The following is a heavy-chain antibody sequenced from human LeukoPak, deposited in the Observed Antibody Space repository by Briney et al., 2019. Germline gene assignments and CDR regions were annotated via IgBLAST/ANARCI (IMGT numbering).Heavy chain of an antibody. Sequence: GGSLRLSCAASGFTFSSYSMNWVRQAPGKGLEWVSSISSSSSYIYYADLVKGRFTISRDNAKNTPYLQMNSLRAEDTAVYYCAKEHCSGGSCYSGDFDYWGQGTLVTVSS. CDR3: AKEHCSGGSCYSGDFDY. CDR2: ISSSSSYI. D-gene: IGHD2-15*01. V-gene: IGHV3-21*01. CDR1: GFTFSSYS. J-gene: IGHJ4*02.